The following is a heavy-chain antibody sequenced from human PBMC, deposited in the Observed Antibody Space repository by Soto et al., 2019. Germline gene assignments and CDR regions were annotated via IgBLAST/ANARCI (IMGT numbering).Heavy chain of an antibody. CDR2: IFHSGNA. J-gene: IGHJ4*01. V-gene: IGHV4-59*01. CDR1: GGSMRNVY. D-gene: IGHD2-2*01. Sequence: SETLSLTCTVSGGSMRNVYWSWIRQPPGKRLEWIGFIFHSGNAKYNPSLKSRVTISIGTSKSQFSLSLDSVTAADTAVYFCARAHAPTHTVDYWGIGTLVT. CDR3: ARAHAPTHTVDY.